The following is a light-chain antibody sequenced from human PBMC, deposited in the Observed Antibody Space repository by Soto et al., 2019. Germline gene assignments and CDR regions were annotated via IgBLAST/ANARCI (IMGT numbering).Light chain of an antibody. Sequence: TQSPDTLSLSPGERATLSCRASQTISSWLAWYQQKPGKAPKLLIYKASTLKSGVPSRFSGSGSGTEFTLTISSLQPDDFATYYCQHYNSYSEAFGQGTKVDI. CDR1: QTISSW. CDR2: KAS. J-gene: IGKJ1*01. V-gene: IGKV1-5*03. CDR3: QHYNSYSEA.